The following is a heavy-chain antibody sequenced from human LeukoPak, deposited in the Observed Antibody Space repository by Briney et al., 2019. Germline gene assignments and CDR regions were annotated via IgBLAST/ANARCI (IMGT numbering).Heavy chain of an antibody. CDR1: GGSFSGYY. Sequence: SETLSLTCAVYGGSFSGYYWSWIRQPPGEGLEWIGEINHSGSTNYNPSLKSRVTISVDTSKNQFSLKLSSVTAADTAVYYCARADYYDSSGSPQKRKFDYGGQGPLVTVSS. CDR2: INHSGST. J-gene: IGHJ4*02. D-gene: IGHD3-22*01. V-gene: IGHV4-34*01. CDR3: ARADYYDSSGSPQKRKFDY.